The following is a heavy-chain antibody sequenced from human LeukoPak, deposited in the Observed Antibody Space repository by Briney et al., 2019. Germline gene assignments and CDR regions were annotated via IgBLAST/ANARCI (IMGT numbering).Heavy chain of an antibody. Sequence: SGTLSLTCAVSGDSISSSNWWSWVRQPPGEGLEWIGEINHSGSTNYNPSLKSRVTISVDTSKNQFSLKLSSVTAADTAVYYCARKSIRYFGWLSGAEYFQHWGQGTLVTVSS. CDR1: GDSISSSNW. V-gene: IGHV4-4*02. CDR3: ARKSIRYFGWLSGAEYFQH. D-gene: IGHD3-9*01. CDR2: INHSGST. J-gene: IGHJ1*01.